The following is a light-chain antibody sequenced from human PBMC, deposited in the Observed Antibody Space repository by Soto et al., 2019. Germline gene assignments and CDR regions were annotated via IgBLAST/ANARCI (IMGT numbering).Light chain of an antibody. Sequence: DIQMTQSPSSLSASVGHRVTIACRSSHDVSRNLNWFQQKPGEAPKLLIYDASNLERGVPPRFSGSGSGTDFTLTISSLQSEDVATYYCQQYNSMLSFGGGTEVEIK. CDR2: DAS. J-gene: IGKJ4*01. V-gene: IGKV1-33*01. CDR1: HDVSRN. CDR3: QQYNSMLS.